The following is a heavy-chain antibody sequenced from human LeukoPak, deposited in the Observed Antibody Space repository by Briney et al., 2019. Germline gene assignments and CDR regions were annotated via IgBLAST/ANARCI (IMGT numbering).Heavy chain of an antibody. CDR2: IYSDGST. V-gene: IGHV3-66*04. CDR1: GFIVSVDY. Sequence: GGSLRLSCAASGFIVSVDYMRWVRQATGKGLEWVSVIYSDGSTYYSDSVKGRFTISRDNDKNTLFLQLNSLRAEDTAVYYCARRYSGSYYGPLHFNYWGQGTLVTVS. D-gene: IGHD1-26*01. CDR3: ARRYSGSYYGPLHFNY. J-gene: IGHJ4*02.